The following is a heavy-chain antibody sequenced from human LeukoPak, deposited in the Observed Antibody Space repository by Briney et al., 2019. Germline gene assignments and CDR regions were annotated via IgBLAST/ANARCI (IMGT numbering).Heavy chain of an antibody. D-gene: IGHD7-27*01. CDR1: GGSISSYY. J-gene: IGHJ4*02. CDR2: IYYSGST. Sequence: PSETLSLTCTVSGGSISSYYWSWIRQPPGKGLEWIGYIYYSGSTNYNPSLKSRVTISVDTSKNQFSLKLSSVTAADTAVYYCARDKLGILGYWGQGTLVTVSS. CDR3: ARDKLGILGY. V-gene: IGHV4-59*01.